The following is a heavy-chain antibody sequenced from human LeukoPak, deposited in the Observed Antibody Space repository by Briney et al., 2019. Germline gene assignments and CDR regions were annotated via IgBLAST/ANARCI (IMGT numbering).Heavy chain of an antibody. CDR2: IHYTGST. CDR3: ASANYYYYYYMDV. V-gene: IGHV4-59*01. CDR1: GGSISSYY. J-gene: IGHJ6*03. Sequence: SETLSLTCTVSGGSISSYYWSWIRQSPGKGLECIGYIHYTGSTNYNPSLKSRVTISVETSKNQFSLKLKSVTAADTAVYYCASANYYYYYYMDVWGKGTTVTVSS.